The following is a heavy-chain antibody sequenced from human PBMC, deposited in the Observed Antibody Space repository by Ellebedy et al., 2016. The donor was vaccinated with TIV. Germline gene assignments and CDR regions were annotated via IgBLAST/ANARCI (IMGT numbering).Heavy chain of an antibody. V-gene: IGHV1-2*02. Sequence: ASVKVSXKASGYTFTGYYMHWVRQATGQGLEWMGWINPNSGGTNYAQKFQGRVTMTRDTSISTAYMELSRLRSDDTAVYYCARERGCSGGSCYSVVYWGQGTLVTVSS. D-gene: IGHD2-15*01. CDR3: ARERGCSGGSCYSVVY. CDR1: GYTFTGYY. CDR2: INPNSGGT. J-gene: IGHJ4*02.